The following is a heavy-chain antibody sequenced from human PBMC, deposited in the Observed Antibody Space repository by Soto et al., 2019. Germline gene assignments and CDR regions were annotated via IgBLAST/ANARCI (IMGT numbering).Heavy chain of an antibody. CDR2: ISYDGSNK. CDR3: ARDVVREYYYDSSGSPSDAFDI. D-gene: IGHD3-22*01. V-gene: IGHV3-30-3*01. CDR1: GFTFSSYA. Sequence: GGSLRLSCAASGFTFSSYAMHWVRQAPGKGLEWVAVISYDGSNKYYADSVKGRFTISRDNSKNTLYLQMNSLRAEDTAVYYCARDVVREYYYDSSGSPSDAFDIWGQGTMVTV. J-gene: IGHJ3*02.